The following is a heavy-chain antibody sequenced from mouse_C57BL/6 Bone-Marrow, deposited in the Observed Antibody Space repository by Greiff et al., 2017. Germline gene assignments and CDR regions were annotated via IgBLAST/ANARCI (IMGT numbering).Heavy chain of an antibody. CDR2: IDPSDSYT. D-gene: IGHD2-5*01. CDR1: GYTFTSYW. J-gene: IGHJ3*01. CDR3: AREAYYSSYVRFAY. V-gene: IGHV1-69*01. Sequence: QVQLQQPGAELVMPGASVKLSCKASGYTFTSYWMHWVKQRPGQGLEWIGEIDPSDSYTNYNQKFKGKSTLTVDKSSSTAYMQLSSLTSEDSAVYYGAREAYYSSYVRFAYWGRGTLVTVSA.